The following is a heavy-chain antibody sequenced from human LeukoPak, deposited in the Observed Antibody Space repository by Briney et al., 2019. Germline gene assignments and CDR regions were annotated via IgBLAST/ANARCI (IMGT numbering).Heavy chain of an antibody. CDR3: AGNYGSGSYYWSYYYYGMDV. CDR2: IGRSGTPI. Sequence: GGSLRLSCAASGFMFSDYYMGWIRRAPGKGLEWITYIGRSGTPIYYADSVKGRFTISRDNAKNSLYLQMNSQRAEDTAVYYCAGNYGSGSYYWSYYYYGMDVWGQGTTVTVSS. CDR1: GFMFSDYY. J-gene: IGHJ6*02. V-gene: IGHV3-11*04. D-gene: IGHD3-10*01.